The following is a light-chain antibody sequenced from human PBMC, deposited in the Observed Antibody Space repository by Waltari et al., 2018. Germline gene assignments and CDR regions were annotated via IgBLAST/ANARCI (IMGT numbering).Light chain of an antibody. CDR1: KLGDKY. Sequence: SYQLTQPPSVSVSPGQTATITCPGDKLGDKYACWYQQTPGQSPVLVIYKDSKRPSGIPERFSGSNSGNTATLTISGTQAMDEADYYCQAWDSSTGVFGTGTKVTVL. CDR2: KDS. V-gene: IGLV3-1*01. J-gene: IGLJ1*01. CDR3: QAWDSSTGV.